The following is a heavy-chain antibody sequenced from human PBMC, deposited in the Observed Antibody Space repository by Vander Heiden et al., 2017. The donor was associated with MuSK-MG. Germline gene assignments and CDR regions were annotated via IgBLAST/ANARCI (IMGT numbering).Heavy chain of an antibody. CDR3: ARDQGKSLDYYYYYGMDV. J-gene: IGHJ6*02. V-gene: IGHV3-21*01. Sequence: EVQLVESGGGLVTPGGSLRLSCAASGFTFRSYSMNWVRQAPGKGLEWVSSISSSSSYIYYADSVKGRFTISRDNAKNSLYLQMNSLRAEDTAVYYCARDQGKSLDYYYYYGMDVWGQGTTVTVSS. CDR2: ISSSSSYI. CDR1: GFTFRSYS.